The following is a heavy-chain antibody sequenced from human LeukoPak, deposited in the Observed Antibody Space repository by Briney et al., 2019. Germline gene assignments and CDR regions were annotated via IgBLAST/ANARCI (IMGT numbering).Heavy chain of an antibody. J-gene: IGHJ4*02. CDR2: IYYSGST. CDR3: ARDGEERYCSGGSCYFY. V-gene: IGHV4-39*07. Sequence: PSETLSLTCTVSGGSISSSSYYWGWIRQPPGKGLEWIGSIYYSGSTYYNPSPKSRVTISVDTSKNQFSLKLSSVTAADTAVYYCARDGEERYCSGGSCYFYWGQGTLVTVSS. CDR1: GGSISSSSYY. D-gene: IGHD2-15*01.